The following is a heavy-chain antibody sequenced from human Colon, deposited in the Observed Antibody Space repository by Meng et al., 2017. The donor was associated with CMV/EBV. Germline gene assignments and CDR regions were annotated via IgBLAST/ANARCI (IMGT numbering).Heavy chain of an antibody. J-gene: IGHJ6*02. CDR1: AGTFSSYT. V-gene: IGHV1-69*02. D-gene: IGHD6-25*01. Sequence: SVKVSCKASAGTFSSYTISWVRQAPGQGLEWMGRILPIIDRPNYAQKFQGRLTISADKSTSTAYMELSRLRSEDTAVYYCARSGLRSGGRGGMEVWGQGTTVTVSS. CDR2: ILPIIDRP. CDR3: ARSGLRSGGRGGMEV.